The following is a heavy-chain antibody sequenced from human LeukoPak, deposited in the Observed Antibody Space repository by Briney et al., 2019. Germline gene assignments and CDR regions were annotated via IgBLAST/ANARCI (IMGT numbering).Heavy chain of an antibody. V-gene: IGHV1-69*05. J-gene: IGHJ6*03. CDR1: GGTFSSYA. Sequence: GASVKVSCKASGGTFSSYAISWVRQAPGQGLEWMGGIIPIFGTANYAQKFQGRVTITTDESTSTAYMELSSLTSDDTAVYFCARCIAVPGYSQYYMDVWGKGTTVTVSS. D-gene: IGHD6-19*01. CDR2: IIPIFGTA. CDR3: ARCIAVPGYSQYYMDV.